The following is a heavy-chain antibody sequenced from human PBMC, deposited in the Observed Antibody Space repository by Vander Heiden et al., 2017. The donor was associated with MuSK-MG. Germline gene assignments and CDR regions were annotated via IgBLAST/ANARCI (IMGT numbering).Heavy chain of an antibody. J-gene: IGHJ4*02. CDR3: ARDGPHAYYYDSSGDFDY. D-gene: IGHD3-22*01. CDR2: ISAYKGNT. Sequence: QFQPLHPGAHVTTPAASGKVSCRATGYTFACDGTCWMRQAPGEGLEWMGWISAYKGNTNYAQKLQGRVNMTTDTSTSTAYMELRSLRSEDTAVYYCARDGPHAYYYDSSGDFDYWGQGTLVTVSS. CDR1: GYTFACDG. V-gene: IGHV1-18*04.